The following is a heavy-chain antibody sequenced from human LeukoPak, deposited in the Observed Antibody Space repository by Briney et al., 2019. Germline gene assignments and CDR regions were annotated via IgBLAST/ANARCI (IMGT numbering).Heavy chain of an antibody. V-gene: IGHV4-34*01. Sequence: SETLSLTCAVYGGSFSGYYWSWIRQPPGEGLEWIGEINHSGSANYNPSLKSRVTISVDTSKNQFSLKLSSVTAADTAVYYCARGSGYSTYYFDYWGQGTLVTVSS. J-gene: IGHJ4*02. D-gene: IGHD6-13*01. CDR2: INHSGSA. CDR1: GGSFSGYY. CDR3: ARGSGYSTYYFDY.